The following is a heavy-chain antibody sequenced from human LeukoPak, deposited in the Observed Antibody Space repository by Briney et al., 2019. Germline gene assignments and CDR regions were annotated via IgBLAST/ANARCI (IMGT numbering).Heavy chain of an antibody. CDR3: ARVGRGYYVWGSYSFDY. J-gene: IGHJ4*02. D-gene: IGHD3-16*01. V-gene: IGHV4-59*01. CDR2: VSFSGST. CDR1: SDSISSYN. Sequence: SETLSLTCTVSSDSISSYNWSWIWQPPRKGLGWIGYVSFSGSTNYNPSLKSRVTISVDTSEKQFSLKVSSVTAADTAVYYCARVGRGYYVWGSYSFDYWGQRTLVTVSS.